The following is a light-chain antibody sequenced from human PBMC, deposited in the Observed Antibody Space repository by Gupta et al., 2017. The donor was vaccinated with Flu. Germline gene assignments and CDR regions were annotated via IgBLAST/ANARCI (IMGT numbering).Light chain of an antibody. Sequence: DIQMTQSPSSLSASVGDRVTITCRASQNINNYLNWYQHNPGKAPKLLIYAASSLYSGVPSRFNGSGSGTDFTLTINNLQPEDFATYYCQQSDSTPWTFGQGTKVEIK. CDR3: QQSDSTPWT. CDR2: AAS. J-gene: IGKJ1*01. V-gene: IGKV1-39*01. CDR1: QNINNY.